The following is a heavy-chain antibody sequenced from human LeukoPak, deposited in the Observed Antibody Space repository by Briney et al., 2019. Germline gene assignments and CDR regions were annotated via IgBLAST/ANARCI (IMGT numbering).Heavy chain of an antibody. CDR3: ARSWGLHDAFDI. V-gene: IGHV1-2*02. Sequence: ASVKVSCKASGYTFTGYYMHWVRQAPGQGLEWMGWINPNSGGTNYAQKFQGRVTMTRNTSINTAYMELSSLRSEDTAVYYCARSWGLHDAFDIWGQGTMVTVSS. CDR2: INPNSGGT. D-gene: IGHD3-16*01. CDR1: GYTFTGYY. J-gene: IGHJ3*02.